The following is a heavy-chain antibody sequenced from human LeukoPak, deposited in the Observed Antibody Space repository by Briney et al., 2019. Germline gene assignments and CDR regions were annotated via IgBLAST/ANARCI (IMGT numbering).Heavy chain of an antibody. D-gene: IGHD3-22*01. CDR1: GGSFSVYY. V-gene: IGHV4-34*01. Sequence: SETLSLTCAVYGGSFSVYYWSWIRQPPGKGREWMGELNHSGSTNYNPSLKSRVTISVDTSKNQLSLKMSSVTDADTDVYYCARERKYYYDSSGYHVIAFDIWGKGTMVTVSS. CDR2: LNHSGST. CDR3: ARERKYYYDSSGYHVIAFDI. J-gene: IGHJ3*02.